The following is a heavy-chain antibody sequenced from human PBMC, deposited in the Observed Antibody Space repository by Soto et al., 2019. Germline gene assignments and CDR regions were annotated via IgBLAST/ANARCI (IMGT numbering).Heavy chain of an antibody. D-gene: IGHD3-3*01. V-gene: IGHV3-74*01. Sequence: EVQLVESGGGLVQPGGSLRLSCAASGFSFSSYWMHWVRQLPGEGLVWVSRINDDGSRQNYADPVKGRFTISRDNAKKKLYLQMNSLTAEDTAVYYCARDGGMTIFGPKRLPLNWFDSWGQGTLVTVSS. CDR3: ARDGGMTIFGPKRLPLNWFDS. CDR1: GFSFSSYW. J-gene: IGHJ5*01. CDR2: INDDGSRQ.